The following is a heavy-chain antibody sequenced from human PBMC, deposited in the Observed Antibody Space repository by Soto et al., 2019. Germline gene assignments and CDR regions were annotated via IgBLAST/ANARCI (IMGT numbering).Heavy chain of an antibody. CDR2: ISAYNGNT. D-gene: IGHD3-10*01. V-gene: IGHV1-18*01. CDR3: ARGWFGEFVDYFDY. Sequence: SVKVSCKASGYTFTSYAISWVRQAPGQGLEWMGWISAYNGNTNYAQKVQGRVTMTTDTSTSTAYMELRGLRSDDTAVYYCARGWFGEFVDYFDYWGQGTLVTVSS. J-gene: IGHJ4*02. CDR1: GYTFTSYA.